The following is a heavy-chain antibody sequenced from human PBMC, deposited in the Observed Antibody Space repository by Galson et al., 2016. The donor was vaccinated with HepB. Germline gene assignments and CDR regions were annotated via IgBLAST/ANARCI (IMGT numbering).Heavy chain of an antibody. CDR1: GFTFSNYG. Sequence: SLRLSCAASGFTFSNYGMTWVRQAPGKGLEVVSSISRSGDSTDYADSVKGRFTISRDNSKNTLSLQMNRRTADDTAIYYCVQGSTAPAVWGKGTTVTVSS. J-gene: IGHJ6*04. D-gene: IGHD1-26*01. CDR3: VQGSTAPAV. V-gene: IGHV3-23*01. CDR2: ISRSGDST.